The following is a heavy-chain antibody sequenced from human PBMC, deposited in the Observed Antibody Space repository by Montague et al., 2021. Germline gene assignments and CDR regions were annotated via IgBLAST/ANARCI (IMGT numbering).Heavy chain of an antibody. V-gene: IGHV4-59*08. Sequence: SETLSLTCSVSGGSIRNYFWSWIRQPPGKGLEWIGYVHDSGSTIYNPSLSSRVTIPVDTSKNQFSLKMSSVTAADTAVYYCARHENREGGFDIWGQGTTVIVSS. D-gene: IGHD1-26*01. CDR2: VHDSGST. CDR3: ARHENREGGFDI. CDR1: GGSIRNYF. J-gene: IGHJ3*02.